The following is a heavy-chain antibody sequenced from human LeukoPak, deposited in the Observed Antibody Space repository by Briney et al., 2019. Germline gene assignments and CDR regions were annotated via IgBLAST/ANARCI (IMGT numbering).Heavy chain of an antibody. CDR1: GYTFTSYD. CDR2: INPNGGGT. D-gene: IGHD6-19*01. J-gene: IGHJ4*02. Sequence: ASVKVSCKASGYTFTSYDINWVRQATGQGLEWMGWINPNGGGTNFAQSFQGRVTMTRDTSISTAYMELSSLRSDDTAIYYCARENNSGWYRKAAFDYWGQGTLVTVTS. V-gene: IGHV1-2*02. CDR3: ARENNSGWYRKAAFDY.